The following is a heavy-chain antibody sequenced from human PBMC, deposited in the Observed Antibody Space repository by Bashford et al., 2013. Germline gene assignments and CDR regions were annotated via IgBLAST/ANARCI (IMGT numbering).Heavy chain of an antibody. CDR2: INGDGSNS. Sequence: GGSLRLSCAASGFNFNTFWMNWVRQAPGQGPVWVARINGDGSNSAYADFVKGRVTISRDNAKNTVSLQMNSLRVDDTAIYHCVRMAHGRKFGDLRPDYWGQGTLVTVSS. CDR1: GFNFNTFW. J-gene: IGHJ4*02. D-gene: IGHD3-16*01. V-gene: IGHV3-74*01. CDR3: VRMAHGRKFGDLRPDY.